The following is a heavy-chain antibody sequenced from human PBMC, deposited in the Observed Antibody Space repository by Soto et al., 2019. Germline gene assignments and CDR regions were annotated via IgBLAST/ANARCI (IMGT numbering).Heavy chain of an antibody. CDR1: GFTFSNYA. CDR2: ISGSSGTT. J-gene: IGHJ6*03. CDR3: AKDSYGSGIHFYYYYYMDV. Sequence: EVQLLESGVGLVQPGGSLRLSCAASGFTFSNYAMSWVRQAPGMGLEWVSGISGSSGTTYYADSVKGRFTISRDNSKNTLFLQMNSLRAEDRAIYYCAKDSYGSGIHFYYYYYMDVGGKGTTVTVSS. D-gene: IGHD3-10*01. V-gene: IGHV3-23*01.